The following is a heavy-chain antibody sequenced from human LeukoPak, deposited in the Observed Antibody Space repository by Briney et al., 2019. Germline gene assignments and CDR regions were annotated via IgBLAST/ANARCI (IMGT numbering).Heavy chain of an antibody. J-gene: IGHJ2*01. Sequence: GGSLRLSCAASGFTFNMYWMTWVRQAPGKGLEWVSGISGSGGGTFYADSVEGRFTISRDNSQNTLYLQINSLRAEDTAVYSCARRALVVATSYWYFDLWGRGTLVTVSS. D-gene: IGHD2-15*01. V-gene: IGHV3-23*01. CDR1: GFTFNMYW. CDR3: ARRALVVATSYWYFDL. CDR2: ISGSGGGT.